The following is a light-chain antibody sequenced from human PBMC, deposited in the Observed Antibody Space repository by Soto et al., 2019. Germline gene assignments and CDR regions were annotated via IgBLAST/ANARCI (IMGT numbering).Light chain of an antibody. CDR3: QQYHNWPPIT. CDR1: QSVSSN. Sequence: EIVVTLSPATLSVSPGERATLSCRASQSVSSNLAWYQQKPGQAPRLLIYGASTRATGIPARFRGSGSGTEFTLTISSLQSEDFAVYYCQQYHNWPPITFGQGTRLEIK. V-gene: IGKV3-15*01. J-gene: IGKJ5*01. CDR2: GAS.